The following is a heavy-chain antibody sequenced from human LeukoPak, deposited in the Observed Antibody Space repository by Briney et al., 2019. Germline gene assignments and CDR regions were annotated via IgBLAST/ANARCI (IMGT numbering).Heavy chain of an antibody. J-gene: IGHJ4*02. V-gene: IGHV3-23*01. CDR1: GFTFNTYG. CDR2: ISGSGGDT. CDR3: ARGGVDYYGSGTYYLMYYFDY. D-gene: IGHD3-10*01. Sequence: GGSLRLSCAASGFTFNTYGMSWVRQAPGEGLEWVSGISGSGGDTYYADSVKGRFTISRDDPHNPLYLLMNSLRAEDTAVYFCARGGVDYYGSGTYYLMYYFDYWGQGALVTVSS.